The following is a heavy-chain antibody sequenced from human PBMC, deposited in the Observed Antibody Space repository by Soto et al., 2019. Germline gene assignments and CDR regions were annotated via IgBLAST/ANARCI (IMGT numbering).Heavy chain of an antibody. Sequence: ASVKVSCKASGYTFTSYGISWVRQAPGQGLEWMGWISAYNGNTNYAQKLQGRVTMTTDTSTSTAYMELRSLRSDDTAVYYCASGRIAARPSPPSPFDYWGQGTLVTVPS. CDR3: ASGRIAARPSPPSPFDY. CDR2: ISAYNGNT. D-gene: IGHD6-6*01. CDR1: GYTFTSYG. V-gene: IGHV1-18*01. J-gene: IGHJ4*02.